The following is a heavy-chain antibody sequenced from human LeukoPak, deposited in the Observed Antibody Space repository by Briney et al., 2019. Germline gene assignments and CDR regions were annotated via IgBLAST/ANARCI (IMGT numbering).Heavy chain of an antibody. D-gene: IGHD4-23*01. Sequence: ASVKVSCKASGYTFTSYAMHWVRQAPGQRLEWMGWINAGNGNTKYSQKFQGRVTITRDTSASTAYMELSSLRSEDTAVYYCARDSTVVTEIDYWGQGTLVTVSS. V-gene: IGHV1-3*01. CDR1: GYTFTSYA. CDR3: ARDSTVVTEIDY. CDR2: INAGNGNT. J-gene: IGHJ4*02.